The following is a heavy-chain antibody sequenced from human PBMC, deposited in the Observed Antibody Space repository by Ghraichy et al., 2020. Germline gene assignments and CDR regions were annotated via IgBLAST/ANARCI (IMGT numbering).Heavy chain of an antibody. CDR2: ISHSGIT. J-gene: IGHJ4*02. CDR3: ARDSSRYQFENRKYYFDY. CDR1: GGSFSGYY. Sequence: GYGGSFSGYYWTWIRQSPGKGLEWIGEISHSGITKYNPSLESRVTISRDTSKNHFSVELRSVTAADAAVYYCARDSSRYQFENRKYYFDYWGQETLVTVPS. D-gene: IGHD6-13*01. V-gene: IGHV4-34*01.